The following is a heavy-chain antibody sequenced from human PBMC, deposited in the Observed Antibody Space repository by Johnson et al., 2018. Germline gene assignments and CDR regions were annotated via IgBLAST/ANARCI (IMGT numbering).Heavy chain of an antibody. CDR1: GYSFTSYW. CDR2: IYPGDSDT. CDR3: ARLGGTAAADYYYYYYMDV. D-gene: IGHD6-13*01. Sequence: VQLVQAGAEVKKPGESLKISCKGSGYSFTSYWIGWVRQMPGKGLEWMGIIYPGDSDTRYSPSFQGQVTISADKSISTAYLQWSSLKASDTAMYYCARLGGTAAADYYYYYYMDVWGKGTTVTVSS. V-gene: IGHV5-51*03. J-gene: IGHJ6*03.